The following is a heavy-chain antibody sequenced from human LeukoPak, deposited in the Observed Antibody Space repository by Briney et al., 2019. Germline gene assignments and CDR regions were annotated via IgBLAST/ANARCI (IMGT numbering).Heavy chain of an antibody. CDR1: GGTFSSYA. CDR2: IIPILGIA. Sequence: GSSVKVSCKASGGTFSSYAISWVRQAPGQGLEWMGRIIPILGIANYAQKFQGRVTITADKSTSTAYMELSSLRSEDTAVYYCARVYDSSGYYYHFDYWGQGTLVTVSS. J-gene: IGHJ4*02. D-gene: IGHD3-22*01. CDR3: ARVYDSSGYYYHFDY. V-gene: IGHV1-69*04.